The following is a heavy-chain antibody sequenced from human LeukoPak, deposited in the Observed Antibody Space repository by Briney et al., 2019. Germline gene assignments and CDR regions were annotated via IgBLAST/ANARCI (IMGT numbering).Heavy chain of an antibody. CDR1: GGSISSYY. CDR2: IYYSGST. CDR3: ARGGATVVMLRVDY. Sequence: PSETLSLTCTVSGGSISSYYWGWIRQPPGKGLEWIGSIYYSGSTYYNPSLKSRVTISVDTSKNQFSLKLSSVTAADTAVYYCARGGATVVMLRVDYWGQGTLVTVSS. V-gene: IGHV4-39*07. D-gene: IGHD4-23*01. J-gene: IGHJ4*02.